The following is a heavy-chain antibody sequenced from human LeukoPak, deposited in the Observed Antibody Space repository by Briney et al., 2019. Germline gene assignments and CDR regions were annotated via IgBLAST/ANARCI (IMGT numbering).Heavy chain of an antibody. J-gene: IGHJ6*03. CDR2: IYHSGST. Sequence: RPSETLSLTCTVSGGSISSGGYYWSWIRQPPGKGLEWIGYIYHSGSTYYNPSLKSRVTISVDRSKNQFSLKLSSVTAADTAVYYCARGTNNWNGRGWDYYYYYYMDVWGKGTTVTVSS. V-gene: IGHV4-30-2*01. CDR3: ARGTNNWNGRGWDYYYYYYMDV. CDR1: GGSISSGGYY. D-gene: IGHD1-20*01.